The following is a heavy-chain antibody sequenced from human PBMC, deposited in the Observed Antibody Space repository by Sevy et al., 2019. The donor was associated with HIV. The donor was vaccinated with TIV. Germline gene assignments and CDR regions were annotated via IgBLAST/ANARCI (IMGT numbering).Heavy chain of an antibody. CDR2: ISSSSSSI. Sequence: WGSLRLSCAASGFTFSSYSMNWVRQAPGKGLEWVSYISSSSSSIYYADSVKGRFTISRDNAKKSLYLQMNSLRDEDTAVYYCARGGYSGYRNYYYGMDVWGQGTTVTVSS. CDR3: ARGGYSGYRNYYYGMDV. D-gene: IGHD5-12*01. J-gene: IGHJ6*02. CDR1: GFTFSSYS. V-gene: IGHV3-48*02.